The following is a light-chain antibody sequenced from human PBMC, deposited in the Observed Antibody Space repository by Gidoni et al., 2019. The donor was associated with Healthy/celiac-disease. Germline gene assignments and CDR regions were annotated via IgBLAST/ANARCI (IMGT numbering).Light chain of an antibody. CDR2: GAS. Sequence: EIVLPQSPGPLSLSPGERATLSCRASQSVSSSYLAWYQQKPGQAPRLHISGASSRATGIPDRFSGSGSGTDFTLTISRLEPEEFAVYYCQQYGSSPTFGPGTKVDIK. J-gene: IGKJ3*01. CDR1: QSVSSSY. CDR3: QQYGSSPT. V-gene: IGKV3-20*01.